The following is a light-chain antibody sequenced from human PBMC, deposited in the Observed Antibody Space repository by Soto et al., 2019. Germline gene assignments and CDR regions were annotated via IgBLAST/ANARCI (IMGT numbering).Light chain of an antibody. CDR1: QRVSSNY. Sequence: EVRLTQSPGTLSLSPGERATLSCRASQRVSSNYLAWYQQKSGQAPRLLIYVASNRATGIPDRFSGSGSGTDFTLTIRRLEPEDFAVYYCQQYDTSPRTFGQGTKVEFK. J-gene: IGKJ1*01. CDR2: VAS. V-gene: IGKV3-20*01. CDR3: QQYDTSPRT.